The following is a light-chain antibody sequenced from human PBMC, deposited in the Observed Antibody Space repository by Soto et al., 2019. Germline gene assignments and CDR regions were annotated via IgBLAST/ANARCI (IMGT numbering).Light chain of an antibody. V-gene: IGLV2-14*01. CDR1: SSDVGNYDF. CDR3: SSYTTSTTLCYD. CDR2: EVT. Sequence: QSVLTQPASVSASPGQSITLSCTGTSSDVGNYDFVSWYQQHPGKAPKLIIYEVTNRPSGVSSRFSGSKSGNTASLSISGLRSEVEAAYYCSSYTTSTTLCYDFGTGTKVTVL. J-gene: IGLJ1*01.